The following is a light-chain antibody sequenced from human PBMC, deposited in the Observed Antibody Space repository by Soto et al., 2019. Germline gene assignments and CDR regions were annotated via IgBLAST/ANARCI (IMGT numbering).Light chain of an antibody. J-gene: IGKJ1*01. CDR3: LQDYHYPWT. CDR2: GAS. V-gene: IGKV1-6*01. CDR1: QGIRND. Sequence: AVQMTQSPSSLSASVGDRVTITCRASQGIRNDLGWYQQKSGKAPKLLIYGASSLQSGVPSRFSGSGSGTDFTLTISSLQPEDFATYYCLQDYHYPWTFGLGTKVEIK.